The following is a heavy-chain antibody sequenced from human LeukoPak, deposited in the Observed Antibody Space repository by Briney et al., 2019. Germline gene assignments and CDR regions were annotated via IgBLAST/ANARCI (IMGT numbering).Heavy chain of an antibody. D-gene: IGHD4-17*01. CDR3: ARDHRSHDYGDYDY. CDR2: ISYDGSTK. J-gene: IGHJ4*02. CDR1: GFTFSSFG. Sequence: PGGSLRLSCAASGFTFSSFGMHWVRQAPGKGLEWVAIISYDGSTKYYADSVKGRFTISRDNAKNSLYLQMNSLRDEDTAVYYCARDHRSHDYGDYDYWGQGTLVTVSS. V-gene: IGHV3-30*03.